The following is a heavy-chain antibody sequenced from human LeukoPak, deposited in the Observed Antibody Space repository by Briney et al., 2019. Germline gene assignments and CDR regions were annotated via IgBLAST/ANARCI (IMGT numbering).Heavy chain of an antibody. CDR1: GFTFSSYG. Sequence: GRSLRLSCAASGFTFSSYGMHWVRQAPGKGLEWVAVIWYDGSNKYYADSVKGRFTIPRDNSKNTLYLQMNSLRAEDTAVYYCARDGYSSSWYQVIGYYYYYYMDVWGKGTTVTVSS. J-gene: IGHJ6*03. CDR3: ARDGYSSSWYQVIGYYYYYYMDV. V-gene: IGHV3-33*01. D-gene: IGHD6-13*01. CDR2: IWYDGSNK.